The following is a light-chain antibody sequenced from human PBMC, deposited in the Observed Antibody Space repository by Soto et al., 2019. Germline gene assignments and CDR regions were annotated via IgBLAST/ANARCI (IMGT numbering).Light chain of an antibody. V-gene: IGKV3-11*01. J-gene: IGKJ4*01. CDR2: DAS. Sequence: VLTQSPATLSLSPGERATLSCRASQSVNTYLAWYQQRPGQAPRLLIYDASNRAAGIPARFSGSGSGTDFTLTITSLQSEDFAVYYCQHYVNWPLTFGGGTRVENK. CDR1: QSVNTY. CDR3: QHYVNWPLT.